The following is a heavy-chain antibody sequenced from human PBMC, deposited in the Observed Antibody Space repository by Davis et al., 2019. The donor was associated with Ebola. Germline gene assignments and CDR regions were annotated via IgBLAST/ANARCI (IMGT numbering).Heavy chain of an antibody. J-gene: IGHJ4*02. CDR3: ARDLQGRAGAAYLDV. CDR2: ISIRADTI. V-gene: IGHV3-48*03. Sequence: PGGSLRLSCAASGFSFNNYELNWVRQAPGKGLEWISHISIRADTIYYADSVEGRFTISRDNAKNSLFLQMNSLRAEDTAVYYCARDLQGRAGAAYLDVWGQGTLVTVSS. D-gene: IGHD6-19*01. CDR1: GFSFNNYE.